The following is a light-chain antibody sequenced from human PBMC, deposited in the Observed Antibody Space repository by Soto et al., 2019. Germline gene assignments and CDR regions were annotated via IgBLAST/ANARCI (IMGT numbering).Light chain of an antibody. Sequence: QSALTQPASVSGSPGQSITISCTGTSSDVGGYNYVSWFQQHPGKAPNLMIYDVYRRPSGVSYRFSGSKSGNTASLTISGLQAEDEADYYCSSYTTSSTFVFGGGTQLTVL. J-gene: IGLJ2*01. V-gene: IGLV2-14*01. CDR2: DVY. CDR1: SSDVGGYNY. CDR3: SSYTTSSTFV.